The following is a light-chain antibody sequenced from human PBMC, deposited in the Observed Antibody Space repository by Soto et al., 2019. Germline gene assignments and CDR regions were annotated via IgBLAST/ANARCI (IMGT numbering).Light chain of an antibody. CDR3: SSYTSSSPGV. J-gene: IGLJ2*01. CDR1: SSDVGGYNY. Sequence: QSALTQPASVSGSPGQSITISCTGTSSDVGGYNYVSWYQQHPGKAPKLMIYEVSNRPSGVSNRFSGSKSGNTASLTISGLDAEDEADYYCSSYTSSSPGVFGGGTKLTVL. V-gene: IGLV2-14*01. CDR2: EVS.